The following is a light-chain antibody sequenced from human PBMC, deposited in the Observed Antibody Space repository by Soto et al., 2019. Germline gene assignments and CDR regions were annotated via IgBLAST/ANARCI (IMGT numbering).Light chain of an antibody. CDR2: GAS. CDR3: XXYNNWPLT. Sequence: EIVMTQSPATLSVSPGERATLSCRAXXXXXXXLSWYQQKPGQAPRLLIYGASTRAXXIPARFSGSGSGTEXXXTXXXLXSEDFXXYXXXXYNNWPLTFGQGTRLEIK. V-gene: IGKV3-15*01. CDR1: XXXXXX. J-gene: IGKJ5*01.